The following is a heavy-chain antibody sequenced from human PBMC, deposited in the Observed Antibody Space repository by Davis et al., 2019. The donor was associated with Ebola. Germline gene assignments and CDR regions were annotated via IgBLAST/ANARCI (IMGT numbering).Heavy chain of an antibody. V-gene: IGHV4-39*01. CDR3: ARADIVVVVAAFDY. Sequence: MPSETLSLTCTVSGGSISSSSYYWGWIRQPPGKGLEWIGSIYYSGSTYYNPSLKSRVTISVDTSKNQFSLKLSSVTAADTAVYYCARADIVVVVAAFDYWGQGTLVTVSS. D-gene: IGHD2-15*01. CDR2: IYYSGST. CDR1: GGSISSSSYY. J-gene: IGHJ4*02.